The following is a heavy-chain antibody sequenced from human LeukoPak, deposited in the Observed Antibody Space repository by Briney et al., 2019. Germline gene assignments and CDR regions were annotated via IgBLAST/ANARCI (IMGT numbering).Heavy chain of an antibody. CDR2: IWYDGSNK. CDR3: ARDSSVVVPAAIRY. D-gene: IGHD2-2*02. CDR1: GFTFSSYG. J-gene: IGHJ4*02. V-gene: IGHV3-33*01. Sequence: PGGSLRLSCAASGFTFSSYGMRWVRQAPGKGLEWVAVIWYDGSNKYYADSVKGRFTISRDNSKNTLCLQMNSLRAEDTAVYYCARDSSVVVPAAIRYWGQGTLVTVSS.